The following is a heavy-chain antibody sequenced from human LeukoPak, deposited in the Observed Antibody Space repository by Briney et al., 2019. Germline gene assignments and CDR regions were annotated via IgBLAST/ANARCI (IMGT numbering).Heavy chain of an antibody. CDR1: GYTLTELS. Sequence: GASVKVSCKVSGYTLTELSMHWVRQAPGKVLEWMGGFDPEDGETIYAQKVQGRVTMTEDTSTDTAYMDLISLRSEDTAVYYCAASVLRWFGECRWFDALGQGTLVAVSS. CDR2: FDPEDGET. V-gene: IGHV1-24*01. CDR3: AASVLRWFGECRWFDA. J-gene: IGHJ5*02. D-gene: IGHD3-10*01.